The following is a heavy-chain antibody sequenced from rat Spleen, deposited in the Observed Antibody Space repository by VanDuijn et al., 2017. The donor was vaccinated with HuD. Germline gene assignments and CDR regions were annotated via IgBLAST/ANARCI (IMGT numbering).Heavy chain of an antibody. Sequence: QVQLKESGPGLVQPSQTLSLTCTVSGFSLTSYGVTWVRQPPGKGLEWSGEIWGGGSLHYNPALKSRLIISRDTSNSQVFLKMNSLQTEDTAFYFCARSGRTNRYYWYFDLWGPGTMVTVSS. CDR3: ARSGRTNRYYWYFDL. J-gene: IGHJ1*01. D-gene: IGHD3-4*01. V-gene: IGHV2-15*01. CDR2: IWGGGSL. CDR1: GFSLTSYG.